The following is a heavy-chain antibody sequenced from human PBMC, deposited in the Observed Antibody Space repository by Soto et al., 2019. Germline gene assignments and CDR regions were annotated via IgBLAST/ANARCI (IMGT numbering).Heavy chain of an antibody. D-gene: IGHD2-21*01. V-gene: IGHV4-30-2*01. Sequence: SETLSLTCAVSGGSISSGGYSWSWIRQPPGKGLECIGYIYHSVSTYYNPSLKSRVTISVDRSKNQFSLKLSSVTAADTAVYYCARGPPLLWWSQGTLVT. CDR1: GGSISSGGYS. J-gene: IGHJ4*02. CDR2: IYHSVST. CDR3: ARGPPLLW.